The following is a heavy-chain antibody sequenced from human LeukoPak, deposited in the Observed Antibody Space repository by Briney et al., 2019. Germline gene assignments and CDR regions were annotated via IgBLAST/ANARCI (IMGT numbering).Heavy chain of an antibody. Sequence: GGSLRLSCAASGFSFTGYWMTWVRQAPGKGLEWVAVISYDGSNKYYADSVKGRFTISRDNSKNTLYLQMNSLRAEDTAVYYCAKSGSGSYYLYYYYYYGMDVWGQGTTVTVSS. V-gene: IGHV3-30*18. CDR2: ISYDGSNK. CDR1: GFSFTGYW. D-gene: IGHD3-10*01. J-gene: IGHJ6*02. CDR3: AKSGSGSYYLYYYYYYGMDV.